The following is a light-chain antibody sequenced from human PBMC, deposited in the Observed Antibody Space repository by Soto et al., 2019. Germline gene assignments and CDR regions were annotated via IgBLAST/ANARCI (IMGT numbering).Light chain of an antibody. CDR2: GAS. Sequence: IRMTQSPSSLSASIGDRVTFTCRASHRLNTYLAWYQQKPGKAPKLLIYGASTLQSGVPSRFSGSGSGTDFTLLISSLQSEDFATYYGQPYFSYPYTFGQGTKLEIK. CDR3: QPYFSYPYT. V-gene: IGKV1-8*01. CDR1: HRLNTY. J-gene: IGKJ2*01.